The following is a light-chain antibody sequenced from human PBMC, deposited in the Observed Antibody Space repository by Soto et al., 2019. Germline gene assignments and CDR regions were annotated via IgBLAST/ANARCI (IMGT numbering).Light chain of an antibody. CDR1: SSNIGSNT. J-gene: IGLJ1*01. Sequence: QSVLTQPPSASGTPGQRVTISCSGSSSNIGSNTVNWYQQLPGTAPKLLIYSNNQRPSGVPDRFSGSKSGTSASLAISGLQSEDEADYYCAAWDDSLNGFYVFGTGTKVTXL. CDR2: SNN. V-gene: IGLV1-44*01. CDR3: AAWDDSLNGFYV.